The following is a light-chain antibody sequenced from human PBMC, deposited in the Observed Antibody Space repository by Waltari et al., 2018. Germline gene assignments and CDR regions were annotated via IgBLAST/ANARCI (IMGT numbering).Light chain of an antibody. V-gene: IGKV2-30*02. CDR2: WVF. CDR1: QSLVPVDGNTY. CDR3: MQGIRGPYT. Sequence: EVVMTQSPVSLSVTLGQAASISCKSSQSLVPVDGNTYLNWVHQRPGQSPRRLIYWVFNRDSGVPDRFSGSGSGTDFTLGISRVEAEDVGVYYCMQGIRGPYTFGQGTQLDIK. J-gene: IGKJ2*01.